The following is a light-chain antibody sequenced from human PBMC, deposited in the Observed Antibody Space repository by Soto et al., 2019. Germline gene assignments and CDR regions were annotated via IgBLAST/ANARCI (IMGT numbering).Light chain of an antibody. V-gene: IGKV3-15*01. Sequence: EIVMTQSPATLSVSPGERATLSCRASQSVSSNLAWYQQKPGQAPRLLIYGASTRATGIPARFSGSGSGTEFTLTISSLQSEDFAVYYCQQYGSSPLFSFGPGTKLDFK. CDR1: QSVSSN. J-gene: IGKJ3*01. CDR2: GAS. CDR3: QQYGSSPLFS.